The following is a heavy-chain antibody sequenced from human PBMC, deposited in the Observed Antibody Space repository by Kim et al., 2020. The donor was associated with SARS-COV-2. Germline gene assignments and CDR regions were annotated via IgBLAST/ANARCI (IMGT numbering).Heavy chain of an antibody. CDR2: IYYSGST. CDR3: AREIGVDGYNG. Sequence: SETLSLTCTVSGGSISSYYWSWIRQPPGKGLEWIGYIYYSGSTNYNPSLKRRVTISVDTSKNQSSLKLSSVTAADTAVYYCAREIGVDGYNGWGQGTLVT. D-gene: IGHD5-12*01. V-gene: IGHV4-59*01. CDR1: GGSISSYY. J-gene: IGHJ4*02.